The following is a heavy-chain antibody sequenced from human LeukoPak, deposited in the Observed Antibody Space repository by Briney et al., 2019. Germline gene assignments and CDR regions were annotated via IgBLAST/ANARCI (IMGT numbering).Heavy chain of an antibody. CDR1: GGSISSYY. CDR3: AREEGDSSSSHWYFDL. D-gene: IGHD6-6*01. V-gene: IGHV4-59*01. CDR2: IYYSGGT. J-gene: IGHJ2*01. Sequence: PSETLSLTCTVSGGSISSYYWSWIRQPPGKGLEWIGYIYYSGGTNYNPSLESRVTISVDTSKNQFSLKLRSVTAADTAVYYCAREEGDSSSSHWYFDLWGRGTLVTVSS.